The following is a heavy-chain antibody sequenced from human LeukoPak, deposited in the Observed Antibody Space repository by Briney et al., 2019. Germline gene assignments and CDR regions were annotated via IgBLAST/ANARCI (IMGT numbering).Heavy chain of an antibody. CDR3: ARDKDRDIISGYYYGMDV. J-gene: IGHJ6*02. Sequence: GGSLRLSCAASGFTFSSYAMSWVRQAPGKGLEWVSAISGSGGSTYYADSVKGRFAISRDNSKNTLYLQMNSLRAEDTAVYYCARDKDRDIISGYYYGMDVWGQGTTVTVSS. CDR2: ISGSGGST. D-gene: IGHD3-10*01. CDR1: GFTFSSYA. V-gene: IGHV3-23*01.